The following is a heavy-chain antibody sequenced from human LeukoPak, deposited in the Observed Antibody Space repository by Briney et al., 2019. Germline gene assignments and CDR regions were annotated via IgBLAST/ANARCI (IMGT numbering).Heavy chain of an antibody. V-gene: IGHV1-2*02. Sequence: ASVKVSCKASGYTFTDDYVHWVRQAPEQGLEWMGWINPNSGVTNYAQKFQGRVTMTRDMSISTAYMELSRLRSDDTAVYYCARDNSMHERGWWFDPWGQGTLVTVSS. J-gene: IGHJ5*02. CDR1: GYTFTDDY. CDR2: INPNSGVT. D-gene: IGHD4-23*01. CDR3: ARDNSMHERGWWFDP.